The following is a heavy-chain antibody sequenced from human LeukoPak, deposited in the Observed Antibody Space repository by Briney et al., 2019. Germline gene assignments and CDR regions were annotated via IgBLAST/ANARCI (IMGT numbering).Heavy chain of an antibody. D-gene: IGHD3-22*01. J-gene: IGHJ5*02. CDR1: GYTFTSYA. V-gene: IGHV1-3*03. CDR3: ARDLGQYYDTSDNWFDP. Sequence: ASVKVSCKASGYTFTSYAMHWVRQATGQRHEWMGWINAGNGNTKYSQEFQGRVTITRDTSASTAYMELSSLRAEDTAVYYCARDLGQYYDTSDNWFDPWGQGTLVTVSS. CDR2: INAGNGNT.